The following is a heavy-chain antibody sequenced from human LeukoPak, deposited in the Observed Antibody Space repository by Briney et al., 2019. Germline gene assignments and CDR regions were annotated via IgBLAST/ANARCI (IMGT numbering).Heavy chain of an antibody. D-gene: IGHD1-26*01. Sequence: SCKASGFTFSSYGMHWVRQAPGKGLEWVAFIRYDGSNKYYADSVKGRFTISRDNSMNTLYLQMNSLRAEDTAVYSCAKDRLGALLYFDSWGQGTLVTVSS. CDR2: IRYDGSNK. CDR3: AKDRLGALLYFDS. CDR1: GFTFSSYG. J-gene: IGHJ4*02. V-gene: IGHV3-30*02.